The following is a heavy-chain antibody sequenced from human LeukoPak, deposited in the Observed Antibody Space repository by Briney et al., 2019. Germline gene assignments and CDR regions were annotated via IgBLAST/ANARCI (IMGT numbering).Heavy chain of an antibody. CDR3: AKDSAFYYIDV. D-gene: IGHD3-10*01. CDR1: GFTFSTYS. Sequence: GGSLRLSCAASGFTFSTYSMTWVRQAPGKGLEWVSSITSSSSYIYYADSVKGRFTISRDNSKNTLYLQMNSLKGDDTAVYYCAKDSAFYYIDVWGKGTTVIISS. CDR2: ITSSSSYI. V-gene: IGHV3-21*01. J-gene: IGHJ6*03.